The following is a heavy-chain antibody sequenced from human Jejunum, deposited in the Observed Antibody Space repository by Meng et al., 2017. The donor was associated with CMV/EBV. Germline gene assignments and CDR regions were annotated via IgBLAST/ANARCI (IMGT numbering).Heavy chain of an antibody. J-gene: IGHJ4*02. V-gene: IGHV3-33*06. CDR1: GFPFGSYG. Sequence: CATSGFPFGSYGMHWVRQAPGKGLEWVAVIWYDGNKESYVDSVKGRFTISRDSSKKTSYLQMTNLRAEDTAVYYCAKQDATYYFDSWGPGTLVTVSS. CDR3: AKQDATYYFDS. CDR2: IWYDGNKE.